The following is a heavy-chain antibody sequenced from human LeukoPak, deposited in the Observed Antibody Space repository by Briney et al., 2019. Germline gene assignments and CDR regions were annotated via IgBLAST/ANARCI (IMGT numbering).Heavy chain of an antibody. V-gene: IGHV3-21*01. CDR3: ARDRDYGGNGPHDY. J-gene: IGHJ4*02. CDR1: GFTFSSYS. Sequence: PGGSLRLSCAASGFTFSSYSMNWVRQAPGKGLEWVSCISSSSYIYYTDSVKGRFTISRDNAKNSLYLQMNSLRAEDTAVYYCARDRDYGGNGPHDYWGQGTLVTVSS. CDR2: ISSSSYI. D-gene: IGHD4-23*01.